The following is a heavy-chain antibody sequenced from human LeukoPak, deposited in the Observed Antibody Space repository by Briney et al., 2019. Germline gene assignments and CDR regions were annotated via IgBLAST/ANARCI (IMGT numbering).Heavy chain of an antibody. CDR2: ISYDGSNK. CDR1: GFTFSSYG. J-gene: IGHJ4*02. V-gene: IGHV3-30*03. Sequence: GGSLRLSCAASGFTFSSYGMHWVRQAPGKGLEWVAVISYDGSNKYYADSVKGRFTISRDNSKNTLYLQMNSLRAEDTAVYYCARDSPYSAGGQPADYWGQGTLVTVSS. CDR3: ARDSPYSAGGQPADY. D-gene: IGHD6-13*01.